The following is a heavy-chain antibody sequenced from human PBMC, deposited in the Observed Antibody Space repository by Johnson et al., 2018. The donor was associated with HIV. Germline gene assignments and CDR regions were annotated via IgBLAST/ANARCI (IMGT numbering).Heavy chain of an antibody. Sequence: MQLVESGGGLVKPGGSLRLSCAASGFNFRDYYMNWIRQAPGKGLEWVSAIGTAGDTYYPGSVKGRFTISRENAKNSLYLQMNSLRAGDTAVYYCARGDYGGNLDAFDIWGQGTMVTVSS. CDR3: ARGDYGGNLDAFDI. J-gene: IGHJ3*02. V-gene: IGHV3-13*01. CDR1: GFNFRDYY. D-gene: IGHD4-23*01. CDR2: IGTAGDT.